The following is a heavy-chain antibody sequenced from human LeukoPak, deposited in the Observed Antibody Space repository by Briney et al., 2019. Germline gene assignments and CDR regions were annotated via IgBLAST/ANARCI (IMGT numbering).Heavy chain of an antibody. Sequence: GGSLRLSCAASGFTFSSYSMNWVRQAPGKGLEWVASIRSSSSYIYYADSVKGRFTISTDNAKNSLYLQMTGLRAEDTAVYSCARDRTLGIAVAGSGWFDPWGQGTLVTVSS. CDR2: IRSSSSYI. CDR1: GFTFSSYS. CDR3: ARDRTLGIAVAGSGWFDP. D-gene: IGHD6-19*01. V-gene: IGHV3-21*01. J-gene: IGHJ5*02.